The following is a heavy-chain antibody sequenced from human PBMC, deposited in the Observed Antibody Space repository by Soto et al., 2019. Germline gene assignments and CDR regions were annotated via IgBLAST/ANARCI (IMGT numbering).Heavy chain of an antibody. CDR1: GGSISSYY. CDR3: ERNTYCGGDCYTDY. D-gene: IGHD2-21*02. Sequence: SETLSLTCTVSGGSISSYYWSWIRQPPGKGLEWIGYIYYSGSTNYNPSLKSRVTISVDTSKNQFSLKLSSVTAADTAVYYCERNTYCGGDCYTDYWGQGTLVTVSS. J-gene: IGHJ4*02. CDR2: IYYSGST. V-gene: IGHV4-59*01.